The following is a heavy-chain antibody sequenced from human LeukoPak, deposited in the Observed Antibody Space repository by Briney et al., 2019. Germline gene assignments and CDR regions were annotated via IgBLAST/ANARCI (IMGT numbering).Heavy chain of an antibody. D-gene: IGHD3-10*01. CDR1: GGSISSGSYY. V-gene: IGHV4-61*02. J-gene: IGHJ4*02. Sequence: SQTLSLTCTVSGGSISSGSYYWSWIRHPAGKGLEWIGRIYTSESTNYNPSLKSRVTISVDTSKNQFSLKLSSVTAADTAVYYCARMYYYGSGSYYFDYWGQGTLVTVSS. CDR3: ARMYYYGSGSYYFDY. CDR2: IYTSEST.